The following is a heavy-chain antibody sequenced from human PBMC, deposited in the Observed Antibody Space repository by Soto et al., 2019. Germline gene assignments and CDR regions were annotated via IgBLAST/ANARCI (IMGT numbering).Heavy chain of an antibody. CDR1: GGSFSGYY. V-gene: IGHV4-59*01. CDR3: ARVSYNSGWYPDY. D-gene: IGHD6-19*01. CDR2: IHYIGTT. Sequence: PSETLSLTCAVYGGSFSGYYWSWIRQPPGKGLEWIGQIHYIGTTSYSPSLRSRVTISADTSKNQFSLKLNSVTAADTAVYYCARVSYNSGWYPDYWGQGTLVPVSS. J-gene: IGHJ4*02.